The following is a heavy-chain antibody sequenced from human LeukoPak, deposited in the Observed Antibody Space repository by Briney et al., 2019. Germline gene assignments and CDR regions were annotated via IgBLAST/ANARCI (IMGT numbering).Heavy chain of an antibody. Sequence: PSGTLSLTCTVSGGSISSYYWSWIRQPPGKGLEWIGYIYYSGSTNYNPSLKSRVTISVDTSKNQFSLKLSSVTAADTAVYYCARALFYCSSTSCYNRYAFDIWGRGTMVTVSS. V-gene: IGHV4-59*01. J-gene: IGHJ3*02. CDR2: IYYSGST. CDR3: ARALFYCSSTSCYNRYAFDI. CDR1: GGSISSYY. D-gene: IGHD2-2*02.